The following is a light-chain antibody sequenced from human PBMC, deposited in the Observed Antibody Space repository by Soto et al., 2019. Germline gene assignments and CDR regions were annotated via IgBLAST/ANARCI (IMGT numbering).Light chain of an antibody. Sequence: EVVVTQSPGTLSLSPGERATLSCRASENVSNNYVAWYEQKPGQAPRLLIFGSSDRAADIPDRFSGSGSETDFTLPISTLDPHDFAVYSCQQHRSSPPYTFGQRTKLEI. CDR1: ENVSNNY. V-gene: IGKV3-20*01. CDR2: GSS. J-gene: IGKJ2*01. CDR3: QQHRSSPPYT.